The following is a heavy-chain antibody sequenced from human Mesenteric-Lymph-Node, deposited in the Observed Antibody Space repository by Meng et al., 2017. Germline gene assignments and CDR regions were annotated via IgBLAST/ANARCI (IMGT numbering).Heavy chain of an antibody. CDR2: ISSSGSTI. V-gene: IGHV3-11*04. CDR1: GFTFSDYY. CDR3: AREYTTFSSGYDAFAI. Sequence: GGSLRLSCAASGFTFSDYYMSWIRQAPGEGLEWVSYISSSGSTIYYADSVKGRFTISRDNAKNSLYLQMNSLRAEDTAVYYCAREYTTFSSGYDAFAIWGQGTVVTVSS. J-gene: IGHJ3*02. D-gene: IGHD2/OR15-2a*01.